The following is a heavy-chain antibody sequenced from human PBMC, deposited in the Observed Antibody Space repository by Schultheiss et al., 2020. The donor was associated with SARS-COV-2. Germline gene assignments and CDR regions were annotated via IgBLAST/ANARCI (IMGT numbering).Heavy chain of an antibody. CDR1: GFTFSSSW. Sequence: GGSLRLSCAASGFTFSSSWMHWVRQVPGKGLMWVSRINSDGRTTDYADSVKGRFTISRDNAKNSLYLQMNSLRAEDTAVYYCARDSTGVPAARNYYYYYGMDVWGQGTTVTVSS. J-gene: IGHJ6*02. CDR2: INSDGRTT. CDR3: ARDSTGVPAARNYYYYYGMDV. D-gene: IGHD2-2*01. V-gene: IGHV3-74*01.